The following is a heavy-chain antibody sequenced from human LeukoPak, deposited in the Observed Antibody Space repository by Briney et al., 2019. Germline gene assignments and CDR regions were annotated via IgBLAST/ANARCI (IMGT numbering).Heavy chain of an antibody. CDR1: GYTFTGYY. CDR2: INPNSGGT. J-gene: IGHJ4*02. CDR3: ARDYSSSWYSLYYVDY. V-gene: IGHV1-2*02. Sequence: GASVKVSCKASGYTFTGYYMHWVRQAPGQGLEWMGWINPNSGGTNYAQKFQGRVTMTRDTSISTAYMELSRLRSDDTAVYYCARDYSSSWYSLYYVDYWGQGTVVTVSS. D-gene: IGHD6-13*01.